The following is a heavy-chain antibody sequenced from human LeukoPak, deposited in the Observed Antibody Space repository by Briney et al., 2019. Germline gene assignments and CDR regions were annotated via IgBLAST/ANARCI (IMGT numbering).Heavy chain of an antibody. CDR3: ARHSIAVVGNFFDY. D-gene: IGHD6-19*01. V-gene: IGHV4-39*01. J-gene: IGHJ4*02. CDR2: IYYSGST. CDR1: GGSISSSSYS. Sequence: SETLSLTCTVSGGSISSSSYSWGWIRQPPGKGLEWIGSIYYSGSTYYNPSLKSRVTISVDTSKNQFSLKLSSVTAADTAVYYCARHSIAVVGNFFDYWGQGTLVTVSS.